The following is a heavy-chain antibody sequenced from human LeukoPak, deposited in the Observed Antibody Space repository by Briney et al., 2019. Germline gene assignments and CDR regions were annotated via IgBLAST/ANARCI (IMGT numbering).Heavy chain of an antibody. Sequence: ASVKLSCKASGYTFTSYEINWVRQAAGPGLEGMGWMKPNSGNTRYAQNFPARVTFNRNTSISTAYLELSSLRSEDTAVYYCARGGYYYESEMLELRGFDPWGQGTLVTVSS. CDR2: MKPNSGNT. CDR1: GYTFTSYE. J-gene: IGHJ5*02. V-gene: IGHV1-8*03. CDR3: ARGGYYYESEMLELRGFDP. D-gene: IGHD3-22*01.